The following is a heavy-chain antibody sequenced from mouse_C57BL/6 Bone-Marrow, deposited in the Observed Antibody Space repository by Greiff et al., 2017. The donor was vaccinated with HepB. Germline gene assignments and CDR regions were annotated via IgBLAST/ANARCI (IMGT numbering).Heavy chain of an antibody. J-gene: IGHJ3*01. CDR2: IDPEDGET. CDR1: GFTFTGYY. Sequence: VQLQQPGAELVKPGASVKLSCTASGFTFTGYYMHWVKQRTEQGLEWIGRIDPEDGETKYTPKFQGKATITADTSSNTAYLQRSSLTSEDTAVYYCAKGVTTEFAYWGQGTLVTVSA. V-gene: IGHV14-2*01. D-gene: IGHD2-2*01. CDR3: AKGVTTEFAY.